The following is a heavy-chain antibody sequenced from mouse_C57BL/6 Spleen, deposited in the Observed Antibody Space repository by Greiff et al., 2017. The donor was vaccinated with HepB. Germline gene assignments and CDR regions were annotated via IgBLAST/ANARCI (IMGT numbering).Heavy chain of an antibody. CDR1: GYTFTDYH. D-gene: IGHD2-4*01. J-gene: IGHJ4*01. CDR3: ARSVLSGGIYYDYGGDAMDY. V-gene: IGHV1-18*01. Sequence: EVQLQQSGPELVKPGASVKIPCKASGYTFTDYHMDWVKQSHGKSLEWIGDINPNNGGTIYNQKFKGKATLTVDKSSSTAYMEPRSLTSEDTAVYYGARSVLSGGIYYDYGGDAMDYWGQGASVTVSS. CDR2: INPNNGGT.